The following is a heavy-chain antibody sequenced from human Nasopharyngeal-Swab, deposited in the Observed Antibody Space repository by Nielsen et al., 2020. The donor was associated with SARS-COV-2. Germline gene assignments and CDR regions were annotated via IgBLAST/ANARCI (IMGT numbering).Heavy chain of an antibody. J-gene: IGHJ6*02. Sequence: WIRQPPGKALEWLALIYWDDDKRYSPSLKSRLTITKDTSKNQVVLTMTNMDPVDTATYYCAHGAPDYGDYGAYYYYYGMDVWGQGTTVTVSS. D-gene: IGHD4-17*01. CDR2: IYWDDDK. V-gene: IGHV2-5*02. CDR3: AHGAPDYGDYGAYYYYYGMDV.